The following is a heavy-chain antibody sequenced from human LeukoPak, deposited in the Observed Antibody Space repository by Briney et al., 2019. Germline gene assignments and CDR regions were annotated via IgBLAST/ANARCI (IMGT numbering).Heavy chain of an antibody. CDR3: ARDRGSYYGDYALDY. Sequence: SETLSLTCTVSGGSISSYYWSWLRQPPEKGLEWIGYIYYSGCTNHNPSLKRRVTISVDTSKNQFSLKLSSVTAADTAVYYCARDRGSYYGDYALDYWGQGPLVTVSS. CDR1: GGSISSYY. J-gene: IGHJ4*02. D-gene: IGHD4-17*01. V-gene: IGHV4-59*01. CDR2: IYYSGCT.